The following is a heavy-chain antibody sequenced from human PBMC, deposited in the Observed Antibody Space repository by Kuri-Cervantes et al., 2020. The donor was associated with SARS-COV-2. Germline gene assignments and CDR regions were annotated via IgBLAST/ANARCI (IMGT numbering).Heavy chain of an antibody. CDR2: TNPNSGGT. CDR1: GYTFTGYY. CDR3: AKYDVSSGGRHYDFWSAFLA. D-gene: IGHD3-3*01. J-gene: IGHJ5*02. V-gene: IGHV1-2*04. Sequence: ASVKVSCKASGYTFTGYYMHWVRQAPGQGLEWMGWTNPNSGGTNYAQKFQGWVTMTRDTSISTVYMELSRLSSDDTAVYYCAKYDVSSGGRHYDFWSAFLAWGQGTLVTVSS.